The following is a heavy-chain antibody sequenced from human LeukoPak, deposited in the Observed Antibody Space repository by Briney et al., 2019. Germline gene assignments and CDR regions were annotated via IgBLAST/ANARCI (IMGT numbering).Heavy chain of an antibody. CDR2: FYYSGST. CDR3: ARSGGRDGYNFGY. D-gene: IGHD5-24*01. CDR1: GGSISSGGYY. V-gene: IGHV4-61*03. J-gene: IGHJ4*02. Sequence: SETLSLTCTVSGGSISSGGYYWSWIRQPPGKGLEWIGYFYYSGSTNYNPSLESRVTISVDTSRTHFYLKLSSVTAADTAVYYCARSGGRDGYNFGYWGPGTLVTVSS.